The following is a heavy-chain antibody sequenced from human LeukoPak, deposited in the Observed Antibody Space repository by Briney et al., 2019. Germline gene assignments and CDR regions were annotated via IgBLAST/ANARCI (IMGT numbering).Heavy chain of an antibody. CDR1: GFTFSSYA. Sequence: AGGSLRLSCAASGFTFSSYAMSWVCQAPGKGLEWVSAISGSGGSTYYADSVKGRFTISRDNSKNTLYLQMNSLRAEDTAVYYCAKAREHSIYFDYWGQGTLVTVSS. V-gene: IGHV3-23*01. D-gene: IGHD1/OR15-1a*01. CDR2: ISGSGGST. CDR3: AKAREHSIYFDY. J-gene: IGHJ4*02.